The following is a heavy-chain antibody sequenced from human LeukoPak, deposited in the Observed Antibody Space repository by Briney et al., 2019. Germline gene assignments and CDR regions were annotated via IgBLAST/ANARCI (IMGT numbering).Heavy chain of an antibody. J-gene: IGHJ4*02. V-gene: IGHV3-74*01. D-gene: IGHD3-22*01. CDR2: INSDGSST. CDR1: GFTFSSYW. CDR3: ARSEESYYYDSSGYRLFDY. Sequence: GGSLRLSCAASGFTFSSYWMHWVRQAPGKGLVWVSRINSDGSSTSYADSVKGRFTISRDNAKNTLYLQMNSLRAEDTAVYYCARSEESYYYDSSGYRLFDYWGQGTLVTVSS.